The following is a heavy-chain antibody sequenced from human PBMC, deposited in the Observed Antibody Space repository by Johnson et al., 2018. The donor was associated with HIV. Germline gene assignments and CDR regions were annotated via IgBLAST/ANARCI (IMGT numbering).Heavy chain of an antibody. D-gene: IGHD2-21*01. CDR1: GFTFDDYA. CDR3: AKDIRGDPVVVSAFDI. Sequence: VESGGVVVQPGGSLRLSCAASGFTFDDYAMHWVRQAPGKGLEWVSLISWDGGSTYYADSVKGRFTISRDNSKNSLYLQMNSLRAEDTALYYCAKDIRGDPVVVSAFDIWGQGTMVTVSS. J-gene: IGHJ3*02. CDR2: ISWDGGST. V-gene: IGHV3-43D*03.